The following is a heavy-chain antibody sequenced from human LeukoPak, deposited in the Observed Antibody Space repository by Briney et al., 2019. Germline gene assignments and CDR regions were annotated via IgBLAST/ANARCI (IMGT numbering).Heavy chain of an antibody. CDR2: MNPNSGNT. V-gene: IGHV1-8*01. D-gene: IGHD3-3*01. CDR3: ARDVYYDFWSGYSPISSYYYYYYGMDV. CDR1: GYTFTSYD. Sequence: GASVKVSCKASGYTFTSYDINWVRQATGQGLEWMGWMNPNSGNTGYAQKFQGRVTMTRNTSISTAYMELSSLRSEDTAVYYCARDVYYDFWSGYSPISSYYYYYYGMDVWGQGTTVTVSS. J-gene: IGHJ6*02.